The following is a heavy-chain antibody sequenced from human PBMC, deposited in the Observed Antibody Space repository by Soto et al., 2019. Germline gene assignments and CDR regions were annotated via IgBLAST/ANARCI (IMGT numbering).Heavy chain of an antibody. CDR2: ISSSAGST. CDR1: GFTFSSYA. CDR3: AKYQPMTQPRPYFDY. Sequence: EVQLLESGGGLIQPGGSLRLSCAASGFTFSSYAMSWVRQAPGKGLGWVSAISSSAGSTFYADSVKGRFTISRDKSRNILYLQMNSLRAEDTAIYYCAKYQPMTQPRPYFDYWGQGTLVTVSS. J-gene: IGHJ4*02. D-gene: IGHD3-22*01. V-gene: IGHV3-23*01.